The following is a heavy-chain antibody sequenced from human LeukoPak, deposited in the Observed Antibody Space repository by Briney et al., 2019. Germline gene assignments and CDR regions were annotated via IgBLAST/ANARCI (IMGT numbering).Heavy chain of an antibody. CDR2: IYYSGST. CDR3: ARAAYYYYYYMDV. CDR1: GGSISSYY. Sequence: SETLSLTCTVSGGSISSYYWSWIRQPPGKGLEWIGYIYYSGSTNYNPSLKSRVTISVDTSKNQFSLKLSSVTAADTAVYYCARAAYYYYYYMDVWGKGTTVTVSS. V-gene: IGHV4-59*12. J-gene: IGHJ6*03.